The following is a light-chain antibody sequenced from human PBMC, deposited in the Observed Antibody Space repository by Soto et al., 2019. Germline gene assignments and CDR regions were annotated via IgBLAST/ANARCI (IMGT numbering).Light chain of an antibody. CDR3: SSYTSSSVYV. CDR2: EGS. J-gene: IGLJ1*01. V-gene: IGLV2-14*01. Sequence: ALTQPASVSGSPGQSITISCTGTSSDVGGYNSVSWYQQHPGKAPKLMIYEGSKRPSGVSNRFSGSTSGNTASLTISGLQAEDEADYYCSSYTSSSVYVFGTGTKVTVL. CDR1: SSDVGGYNS.